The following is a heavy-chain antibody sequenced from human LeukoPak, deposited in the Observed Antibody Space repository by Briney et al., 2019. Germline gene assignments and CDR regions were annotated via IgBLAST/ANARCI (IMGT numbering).Heavy chain of an antibody. D-gene: IGHD2-2*01. CDR3: ARGGLYCSSTSCYVWNWFDP. V-gene: IGHV4-34*01. Sequence: SETLSLTCTVSGGSVSSYYWSWIRQPPGKGLEWIGEINHSGSTNYNPSLKSRVTISVDTSKNQFSLKLSSVTAADTAVYYCARGGLYCSSTSCYVWNWFDPWGQGTLVTVSS. CDR1: GGSVSSYY. CDR2: INHSGST. J-gene: IGHJ5*02.